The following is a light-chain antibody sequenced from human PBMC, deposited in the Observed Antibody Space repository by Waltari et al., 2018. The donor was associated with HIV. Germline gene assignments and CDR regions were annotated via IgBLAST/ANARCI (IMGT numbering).Light chain of an antibody. J-gene: IGKJ5*01. V-gene: IGKV1-27*01. CDR3: QNYNSAPPT. Sequence: DIQMTQPPSSLSASVGDRVTITCRASQAISNNLAWYQQKPGKVPKLLIYGASTLQSGVPSRFSGSGSGTDFTLTISSLQPDDVATYYYQNYNSAPPTFGQGTRLDIK. CDR2: GAS. CDR1: QAISNN.